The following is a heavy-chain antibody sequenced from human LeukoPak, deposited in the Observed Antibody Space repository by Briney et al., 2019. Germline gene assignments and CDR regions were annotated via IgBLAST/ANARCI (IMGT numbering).Heavy chain of an antibody. V-gene: IGHV1-69*05. D-gene: IGHD3-22*01. CDR1: GGTFSSYA. Sequence: SVKVSCKASGGTFSSYAISWVRQAPGQGLEWIGRIIPIFGTANYAQKFQGRVTITTDESTSTAYMELSSLRSEDTAVYYCARELYYCDSSGHFDYWGQGTLVTVSS. CDR3: ARELYYCDSSGHFDY. J-gene: IGHJ4*02. CDR2: IIPIFGTA.